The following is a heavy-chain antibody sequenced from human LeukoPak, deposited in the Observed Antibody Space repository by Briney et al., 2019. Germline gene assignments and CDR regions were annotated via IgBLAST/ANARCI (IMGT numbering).Heavy chain of an antibody. CDR1: GFTFSSYG. J-gene: IGHJ4*02. V-gene: IGHV3-30*02. D-gene: IGHD3-22*01. CDR2: IRYDGSNK. Sequence: GGSLRLSCAASGFTFSSYGMHWVRQAPGKGLEWVAFIRYDGSNKYYADSVKGRFTISRDNSKNTLYLQMNSLRAEDTAVYYCAKQLLGSDYYSNSPFDYWGQGTLVTVSS. CDR3: AKQLLGSDYYSNSPFDY.